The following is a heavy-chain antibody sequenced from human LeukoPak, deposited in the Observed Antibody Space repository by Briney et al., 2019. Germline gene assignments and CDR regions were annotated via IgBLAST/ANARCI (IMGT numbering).Heavy chain of an antibody. CDR3: ARDSWDCSGSPCYPKPPDY. CDR2: ISYDGSNK. V-gene: IGHV3-30*03. J-gene: IGHJ4*02. CDR1: GFTFSSYG. Sequence: PGGSLRLSCAASGFTFSSYGMHWVRQAPGKGLEWVAVISYDGSNKYYADSVKGRFTISRDNSKNTLYLQMRSLRAEDTAVYYCARDSWDCSGSPCYPKPPDYWGQGTLVTVSS. D-gene: IGHD2-15*01.